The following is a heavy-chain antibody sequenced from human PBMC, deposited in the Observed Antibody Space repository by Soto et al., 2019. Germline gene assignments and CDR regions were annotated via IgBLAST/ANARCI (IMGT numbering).Heavy chain of an antibody. D-gene: IGHD3-3*01. CDR2: ISAYNGNT. J-gene: IGHJ6*04. Sequence: ASVKVSCKASGYTFTSYGMSWVRQAPGQGLEWMGWISAYNGNTNYAQKLQGRVTMTTDTSTSTAYMELRSLRSDDTAVYYFASFYDFWSGYPPLRGMAVWGKGTTVTVSP. CDR3: ASFYDFWSGYPPLRGMAV. V-gene: IGHV1-18*01. CDR1: GYTFTSYG.